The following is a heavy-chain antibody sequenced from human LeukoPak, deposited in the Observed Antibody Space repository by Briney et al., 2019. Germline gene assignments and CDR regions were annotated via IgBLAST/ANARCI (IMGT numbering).Heavy chain of an antibody. CDR3: ARDKRYCSGGMCYQAYYYYYYYMDV. Sequence: GGSLRLSCAASGFTFSSYGMNWVRQAPGKGLEWVSYISTSGSTIYYADSVKGRFTISRDNSRNTLYLQMNSLRAEDTAVYYCARDKRYCSGGMCYQAYYYYYYYMDVWGKGTTVTVSS. CDR2: ISTSGSTI. J-gene: IGHJ6*03. D-gene: IGHD2-15*01. CDR1: GFTFSSYG. V-gene: IGHV3-48*01.